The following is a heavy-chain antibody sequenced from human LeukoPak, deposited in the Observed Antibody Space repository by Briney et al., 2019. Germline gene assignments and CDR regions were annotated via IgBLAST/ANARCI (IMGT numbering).Heavy chain of an antibody. CDR2: FYYSETT. CDR3: ARSYSSSRGWFDP. D-gene: IGHD6-13*01. V-gene: IGHV4-61*05. J-gene: IGHJ5*02. Sequence: PSETLSLTCTVSGGSISSSSYYWGWIRQPPGKGLEWIGYFYYSETTNYNPSLESRVTISLDTSKKQLSLKLRSVTAADTAVYYCARSYSSSRGWFDPWGQGTLVTVSS. CDR1: GGSISSSSYY.